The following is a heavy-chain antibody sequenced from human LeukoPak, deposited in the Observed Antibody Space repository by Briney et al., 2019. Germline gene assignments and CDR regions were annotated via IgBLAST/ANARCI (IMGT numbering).Heavy chain of an antibody. D-gene: IGHD1-26*01. CDR2: IRYDGSNK. CDR1: GFTFSSYG. V-gene: IGHV3-30*02. CDR3: AKAGSIKFDY. J-gene: IGHJ4*02. Sequence: GGSLRLSCAASGFTFSSYGMHWVRQAPGKGLEWVAFIRYDGSNKYYADSVKGRFTISRDNSKNTLYLQMNNLRAEDTAVYYCAKAGSIKFDYWGQGTLVTVSS.